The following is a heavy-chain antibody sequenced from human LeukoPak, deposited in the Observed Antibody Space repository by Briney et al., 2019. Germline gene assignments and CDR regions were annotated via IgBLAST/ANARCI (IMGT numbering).Heavy chain of an antibody. D-gene: IGHD5-18*01. CDR1: GGSISSGGYY. V-gene: IGHV4-31*03. Sequence: SQTLSLTCTVSGGSISSGGYYWSWIRQHPGKGLEWIGYIYYSGSTYYNPSLKSRVTISVDTSKSQFSLKLSSVTAADTAVYYCAREASGNSYGYDYWGQGTLVTVSS. CDR2: IYYSGST. J-gene: IGHJ4*02. CDR3: AREASGNSYGYDY.